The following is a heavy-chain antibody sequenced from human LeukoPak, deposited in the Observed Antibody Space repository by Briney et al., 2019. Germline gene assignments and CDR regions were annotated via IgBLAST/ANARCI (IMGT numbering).Heavy chain of an antibody. CDR2: IYYSGST. CDR1: GGSISSGDYY. V-gene: IGHV4-31*03. Sequence: PSETLSLTCTVSGGSISSGDYYWSWIRQHPGKGLEWIGYIYYSGSTYYNPSLKSRVTISVDTSKNQFSLKLSSVTAADTAVYYCARDGYDSSGYFNWFDPRGQGTLVTVSS. CDR3: ARDGYDSSGYFNWFDP. D-gene: IGHD3-22*01. J-gene: IGHJ5*02.